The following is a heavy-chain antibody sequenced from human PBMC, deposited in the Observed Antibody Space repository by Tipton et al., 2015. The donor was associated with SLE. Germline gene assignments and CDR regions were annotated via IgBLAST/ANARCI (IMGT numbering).Heavy chain of an antibody. J-gene: IGHJ6*02. CDR1: GGSISAYY. D-gene: IGHD6-25*01. CDR2: IYYSGST. CDR3: AREGDSSANFFYYGVNL. V-gene: IGHV4-31*03. Sequence: TLSLTCTVSGGSISAYYWSWIRQHPGKGLEWIGHIYYSGSTYYNPSLGGRVTISLDRSKSQFSLKMTSVTAADAAVYYCAREGDSSANFFYYGVNLWGLGTTVTVSS.